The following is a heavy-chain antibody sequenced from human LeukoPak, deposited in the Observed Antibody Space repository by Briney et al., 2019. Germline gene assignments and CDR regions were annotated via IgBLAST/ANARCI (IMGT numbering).Heavy chain of an antibody. CDR2: ISSSSSYI. CDR3: AREIGGIAVVPSDY. D-gene: IGHD6-19*01. V-gene: IGHV3-21*01. J-gene: IGHJ4*02. Sequence: PGGSLRLSCAASGFTFSSYSMNWVRQAPGKGLEWVSSISSSSSYIYYADSVKGRFTISRDNAKNSLYLQMNSLRAEDTAVYYCAREIGGIAVVPSDYWGQGTLVTVSS. CDR1: GFTFSSYS.